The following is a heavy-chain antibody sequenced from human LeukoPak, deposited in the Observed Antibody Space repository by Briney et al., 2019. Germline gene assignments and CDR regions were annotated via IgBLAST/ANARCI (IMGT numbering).Heavy chain of an antibody. J-gene: IGHJ5*02. Sequence: PSETLSLTCTVSGGSISSYYWSWIRQPAGKGLEWIGRIYTSGSTNYNPSLKSRVTMSVETSKNQFSLKLSSVTAADTAVYYCARGHCSGGSCYPEEPYNWFDPWGQGTLVTVSS. V-gene: IGHV4-4*07. CDR2: IYTSGST. D-gene: IGHD2-15*01. CDR3: ARGHCSGGSCYPEEPYNWFDP. CDR1: GGSISSYY.